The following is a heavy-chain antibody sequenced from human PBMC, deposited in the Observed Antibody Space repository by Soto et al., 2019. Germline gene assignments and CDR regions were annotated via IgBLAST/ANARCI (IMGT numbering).Heavy chain of an antibody. V-gene: IGHV3-7*01. CDR1: GFTFSSYW. D-gene: IGHD6-25*01. J-gene: IGHJ5*02. CDR3: ARDDLGGS. CDR2: INQDGSEK. Sequence: EVQLVESGGGLVQPGGSLRLSCEASGFTFSSYWMSWVRQAPGKGLEWVANINQDGSEKNFVDSVKGRFTISRDNAKNSLCLQMSSLRAEDTAVYYCARDDLGGSWGQGTLVTVSS.